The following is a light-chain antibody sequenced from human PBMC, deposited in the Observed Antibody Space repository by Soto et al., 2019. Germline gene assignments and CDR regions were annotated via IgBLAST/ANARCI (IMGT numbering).Light chain of an antibody. Sequence: QSVLTQPASVSGSPGQSITISCTGTSSYVGDYNYVSWYQQHPGKAPKLMIFDASNRPSGVSNRFSGSKSGNTASLTISGLQAEDEAAYYCSSYTSSSTYAFGTGTKVTVL. J-gene: IGLJ1*01. CDR3: SSYTSSSTYA. CDR2: DAS. V-gene: IGLV2-14*01. CDR1: SSYVGDYNY.